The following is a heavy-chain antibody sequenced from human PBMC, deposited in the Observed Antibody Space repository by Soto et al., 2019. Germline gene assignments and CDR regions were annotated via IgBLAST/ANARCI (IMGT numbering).Heavy chain of an antibody. CDR2: IYYSGST. CDR1: GGSISSGDYY. CDR3: ATTGYQLLDFDY. Sequence: PSETLSLTCTVSGGSISSGDYYWSWIRQPPGKGLEWIGYIYYSGSTYYNPSLKSRVTISVDTSKNQFSLKLSSVTAADTAVYYCATTGYQLLDFDYWGQGTRVTVSS. V-gene: IGHV4-30-4*01. J-gene: IGHJ4*02. D-gene: IGHD2-2*01.